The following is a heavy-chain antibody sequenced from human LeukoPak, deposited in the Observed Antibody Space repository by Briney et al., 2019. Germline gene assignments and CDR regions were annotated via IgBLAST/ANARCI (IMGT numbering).Heavy chain of an antibody. CDR1: GFNFNTFW. V-gene: IGHV3-7*01. CDR2: IKEDGSEE. J-gene: IGHJ4*02. Sequence: GGSLRLSCAASGFNFNTFWMTWVRQAPGKGLEWVANIKEDGSEEYYVDSVKGRFTISRDNAKNSLYLQLNSLRAEDMAVYYCARSRFYFDYWGQGTLVTVSS. CDR3: ARSRFYFDY.